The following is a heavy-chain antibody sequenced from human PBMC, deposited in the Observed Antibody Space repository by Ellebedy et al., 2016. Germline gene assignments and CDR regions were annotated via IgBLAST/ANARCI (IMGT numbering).Heavy chain of an antibody. CDR2: IYYSGST. D-gene: IGHD6-13*01. J-gene: IGHJ5*02. Sequence: LRLSCTVSGGSISSGGYYWSWIRQHPGKGLEWIGYIYYSGSTYYNPSLKSRVTISVDTSKNQFSLKLSSVTAADTAVYYCARATLAAVSWFDPWGQGTLVTVSS. CDR1: GGSISSGGYY. V-gene: IGHV4-31*03. CDR3: ARATLAAVSWFDP.